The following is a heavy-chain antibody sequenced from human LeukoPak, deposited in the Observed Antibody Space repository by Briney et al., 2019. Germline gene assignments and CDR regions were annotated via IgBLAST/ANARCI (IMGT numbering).Heavy chain of an antibody. J-gene: IGHJ6*03. Sequence: GGSLRLSCAASGFTFSSYEMNWVRQAPGKGLEWVSYISSSGSTIYYADSVKGRFTFSRDNAKNSLYLQMNSLRAEDTAVYYCARDGDTVLTRGYYYYMDVWGKGTTVTVSS. V-gene: IGHV3-48*03. CDR3: ARDGDTVLTRGYYYYMDV. CDR2: ISSSGSTI. CDR1: GFTFSSYE. D-gene: IGHD4-23*01.